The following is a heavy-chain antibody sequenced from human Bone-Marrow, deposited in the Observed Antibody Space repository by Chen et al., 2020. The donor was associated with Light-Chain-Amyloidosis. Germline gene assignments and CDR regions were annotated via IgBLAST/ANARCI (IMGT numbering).Heavy chain of an antibody. CDR3: ATAPSYWYGD. V-gene: IGHV1-2*06. J-gene: IGHJ4*02. CDR1: GYTFTGYY. D-gene: IGHD3-10*01. CDR2: IDPKSGDT. Sequence: QVQLVQSGSEVKKPGASVTVSCRGSGYTFTGYYIHWVRQAPGQGLEWMGRIDPKSGDTNYAQKFQGRVTMTGDATITAAHMELTNLRYDDTAVYYCATAPSYWYGDWGQGTLVTVSS.